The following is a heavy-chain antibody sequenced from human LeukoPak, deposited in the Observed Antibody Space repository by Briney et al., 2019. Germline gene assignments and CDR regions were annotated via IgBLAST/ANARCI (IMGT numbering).Heavy chain of an antibody. J-gene: IGHJ4*02. Sequence: PGGSLRLSCAASGFTFGSYGMHWVRQAPGKGLEWVAVIWYDGSNKYYADSVKGRFTISRDNSKNTLYLQMNSLRAEDTAVYYCARDSDTAMVDYWGQGTLVTVSS. CDR2: IWYDGSNK. CDR3: ARDSDTAMVDY. D-gene: IGHD5-18*01. V-gene: IGHV3-33*01. CDR1: GFTFGSYG.